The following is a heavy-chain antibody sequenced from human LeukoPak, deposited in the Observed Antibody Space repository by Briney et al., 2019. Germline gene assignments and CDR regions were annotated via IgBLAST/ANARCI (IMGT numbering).Heavy chain of an antibody. J-gene: IGHJ4*02. CDR3: AKHSGYSYGPPYYFDY. CDR2: ISYDGSNK. CDR1: GFTFSSYW. Sequence: GGSLRLSCAASGFTFSSYWMSWVRQAPGKGLEWVAVISYDGSNKYYADSVKGRFTISRDNSKNTLHLQMNSLRADDTAVYYCAKHSGYSYGPPYYFDYWGQGTLVTVSS. D-gene: IGHD5-18*01. V-gene: IGHV3-30*18.